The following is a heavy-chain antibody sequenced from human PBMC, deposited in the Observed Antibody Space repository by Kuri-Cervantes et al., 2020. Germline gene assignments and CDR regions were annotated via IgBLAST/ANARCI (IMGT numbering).Heavy chain of an antibody. V-gene: IGHV1-18*04. CDR3: ATASGYCSGGSCPN. J-gene: IGHJ4*02. D-gene: IGHD2-15*01. CDR1: GYTFTGYY. Sequence: ASVKVSCKASGYTFTGYYMHWVRQAPGQGLAWMGWISAYNGNTNYAQKLQGRVTMTADTSTSTAYMELRSLRSDDTDVYYCATASGYCSGGSCPNWGQGTLVTVSS. CDR2: ISAYNGNT.